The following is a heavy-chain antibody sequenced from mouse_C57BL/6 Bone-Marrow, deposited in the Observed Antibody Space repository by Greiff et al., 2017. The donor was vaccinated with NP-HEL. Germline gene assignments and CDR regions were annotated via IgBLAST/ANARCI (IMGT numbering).Heavy chain of an antibody. CDR3: ARRLYSNYLFAY. J-gene: IGHJ3*01. D-gene: IGHD2-5*01. CDR1: GYTFTSYW. Sequence: QVQLQQPGAELVRPGTSVKLSCKASGYTFTSYWMHWVKQRPGQGLEWIGVIDPSDSYTNYNQKFKGKATLTVDTSSSTAYMQLSSLTSEDSAVYYCARRLYSNYLFAYWGQGTLVTVSA. V-gene: IGHV1-59*01. CDR2: IDPSDSYT.